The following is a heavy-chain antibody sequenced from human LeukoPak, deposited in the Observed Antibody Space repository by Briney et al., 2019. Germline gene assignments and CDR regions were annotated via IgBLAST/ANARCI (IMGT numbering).Heavy chain of an antibody. D-gene: IGHD2-8*01. CDR2: THYDGRT. Sequence: KSSETLSLTCTVSGASMSGQHWSWIRQAPGKGLEWIAWTHYDGRTNYNPSLKSRLSLSVDTSTNQFSLSLNSVTAADTAVYFCARHLNGGTHPLDNWGPGIRVIVSP. CDR3: ARHLNGGTHPLDN. CDR1: GASMSGQH. J-gene: IGHJ4*02. V-gene: IGHV4-59*08.